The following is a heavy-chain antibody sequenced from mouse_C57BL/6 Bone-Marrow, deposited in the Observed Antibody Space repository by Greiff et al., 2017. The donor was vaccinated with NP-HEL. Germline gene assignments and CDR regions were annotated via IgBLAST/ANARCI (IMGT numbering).Heavy chain of an antibody. V-gene: IGHV8-12*01. CDR2: IYWDDDK. CDR1: GFSLSTSGMG. CDR3: ARSRHYYGSGYFDY. Sequence: LQQSGPGILQSSQTLSLTCSFSGFSLSTSGMGVSWIRQPSGKGLEWLAHIYWDDDKRYNPSLKSRLTISKDTSRNQVFLKITSVDTADTATYYCARSRHYYGSGYFDYWGQGTTLTVSS. D-gene: IGHD1-1*01. J-gene: IGHJ2*01.